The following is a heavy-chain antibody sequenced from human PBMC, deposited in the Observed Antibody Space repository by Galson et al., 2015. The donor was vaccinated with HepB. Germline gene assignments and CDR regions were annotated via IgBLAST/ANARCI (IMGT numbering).Heavy chain of an antibody. D-gene: IGHD3-3*01. CDR2: IIPILGIA. CDR3: ARRRTIFGVVGPDYYYMDV. J-gene: IGHJ6*03. Sequence: SVKVSCKASGGTFSSYAISWVRQAPGQGLEWMGGIIPILGIANYAQKFQGRVTITADKSTSTAYMELSSLRSEDTAVYYCARRRTIFGVVGPDYYYMDVWGKGTTVTVSS. V-gene: IGHV1-69*10. CDR1: GGTFSSYA.